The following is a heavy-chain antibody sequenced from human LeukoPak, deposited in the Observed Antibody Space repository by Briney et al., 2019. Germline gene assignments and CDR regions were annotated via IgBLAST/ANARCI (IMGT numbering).Heavy chain of an antibody. J-gene: IGHJ4*02. CDR2: ISYDGSNK. Sequence: QPGGSLGLSCAASGFTFSSYGMHWVRQAPGKGLEWVAVISYDGSNKYYADSVKGRFTISRDNSKNTLYLQMNSLRAEDTAVYYCAKDHSSGIDYWGQGTLVTVSS. D-gene: IGHD3-10*01. V-gene: IGHV3-30*18. CDR3: AKDHSSGIDY. CDR1: GFTFSSYG.